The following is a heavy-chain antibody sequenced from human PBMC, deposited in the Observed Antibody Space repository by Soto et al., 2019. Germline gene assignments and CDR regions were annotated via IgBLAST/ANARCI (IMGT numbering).Heavy chain of an antibody. CDR3: ARECGRGVMNWFDP. CDR2: INHSGST. CDR1: GGSFSGYY. J-gene: IGHJ5*02. D-gene: IGHD3-10*01. Sequence: QVQLQQWGAGLLKPSETLSLACAVYGGSFSGYYWSWIRQPPGKGLEWIGEINHSGSTNYNPSLKSRVTISVDTSKNQFSLKLSSVTAADTAVYYCARECGRGVMNWFDPWGQGTLVTVSS. V-gene: IGHV4-34*01.